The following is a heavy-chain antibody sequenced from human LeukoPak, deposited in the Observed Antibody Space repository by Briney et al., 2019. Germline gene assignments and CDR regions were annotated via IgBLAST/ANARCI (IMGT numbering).Heavy chain of an antibody. CDR3: VKHYSSGWNYYYYGMDV. V-gene: IGHV3-64D*06. CDR1: GFTFSSYA. D-gene: IGHD6-19*01. Sequence: PGGSLRLSCSASGFTFSSYAMHWVRQAPGKGLEYASAISSNGGSTYYADSVKGRFTISRDNSKNTLYLQMSSLRAEDTAVYYCVKHYSSGWNYYYYGMDVWGQGTTVTVSS. J-gene: IGHJ6*02. CDR2: ISSNGGST.